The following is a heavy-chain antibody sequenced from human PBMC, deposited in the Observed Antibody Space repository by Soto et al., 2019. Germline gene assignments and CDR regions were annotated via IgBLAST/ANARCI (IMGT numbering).Heavy chain of an antibody. V-gene: IGHV3-30*18. J-gene: IGHJ6*02. CDR1: GFTFSSYG. D-gene: IGHD2-8*01. CDR3: AKDRDNYCTNGVCHIYYYYGMDV. CDR2: ISYDGSNK. Sequence: GGSLRLSCAASGFTFSSYGMHWVRQAPGKGLEWVAVISYDGSNKYYADSVKGRFTISRDNSKNTLYLQMNSLRAEDTAVYYCAKDRDNYCTNGVCHIYYYYGMDVWGQGTTVTVS.